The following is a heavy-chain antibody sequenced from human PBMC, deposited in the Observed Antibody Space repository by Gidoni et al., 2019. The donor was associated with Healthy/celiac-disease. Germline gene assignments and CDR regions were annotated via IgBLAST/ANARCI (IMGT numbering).Heavy chain of an antibody. D-gene: IGHD1-26*01. Sequence: EVQLVESGGGLIQPGGSLRLSCAASGFTVSSNYIRWVRQAPGKGLEWVSVIYSGGSTYYADSVNGRFTISRDNSKNTLYLQMNSLRAEDTAVYYCAREVGATNGNWFDPWGQGTLVTVSS. J-gene: IGHJ5*02. CDR3: AREVGATNGNWFDP. CDR1: GFTVSSNY. CDR2: IYSGGST. V-gene: IGHV3-53*01.